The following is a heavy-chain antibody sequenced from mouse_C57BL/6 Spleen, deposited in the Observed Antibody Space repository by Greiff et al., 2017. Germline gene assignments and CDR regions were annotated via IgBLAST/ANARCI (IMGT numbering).Heavy chain of an antibody. V-gene: IGHV5-9-1*02. CDR2: ISSGGDYI. D-gene: IGHD1-1*01. CDR1: GFTFSSYA. Sequence: DVQLVESGEGLVKPGGSLKLSCAASGFTFSSYAMSWVRQTPEKRLEWVAYISSGGDYIYYADTVKGRFTISRDNARNTLYLQMSSLKSEDTAMYYCTREGGYYYGSSHYAMDYWGQGTSVTVSS. J-gene: IGHJ4*01. CDR3: TREGGYYYGSSHYAMDY.